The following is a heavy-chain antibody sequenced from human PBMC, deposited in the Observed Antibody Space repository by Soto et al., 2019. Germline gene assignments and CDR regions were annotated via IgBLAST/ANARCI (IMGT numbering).Heavy chain of an antibody. J-gene: IGHJ5*02. CDR3: AKDGRGPYSSSWYDWFDP. D-gene: IGHD6-13*01. CDR1: GFTFSSYG. CDR2: ISYDGSNK. V-gene: IGHV3-30*18. Sequence: QVQLVESGGGVVQPGRSLRLSWAASGFTFSSYGMHWVRQGPGKGLEWVAVISYDGSNKYYADSVKGRFTISRDNSKNTLYLQMNSLRAEDTAVYYCAKDGRGPYSSSWYDWFDPWGQGTLVTVSS.